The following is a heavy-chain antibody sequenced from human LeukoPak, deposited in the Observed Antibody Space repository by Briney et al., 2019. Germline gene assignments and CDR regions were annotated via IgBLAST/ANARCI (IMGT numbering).Heavy chain of an antibody. CDR2: IGTAGDT. CDR1: GFTFSSYD. V-gene: IGHV3-13*01. J-gene: IGHJ4*02. Sequence: GGSLRLSCEASGFTFSSYDIHWVRQVTGKGLEWVSAIGTAGDTYYLDSVKGRFTISRDNAKNSLYLQMNSLRAEDTAVYYCARGPPRLVVIPAAMKIFDFWGQGTLVTVSS. CDR3: ARGPPRLVVIPAAMKIFDF. D-gene: IGHD2-2*01.